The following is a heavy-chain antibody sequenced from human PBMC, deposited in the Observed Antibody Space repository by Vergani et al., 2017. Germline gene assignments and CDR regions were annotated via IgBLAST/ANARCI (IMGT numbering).Heavy chain of an antibody. D-gene: IGHD3-10*01. CDR3: ASHRGSGGFFPSSYFYGMDV. J-gene: IGHJ6*02. CDR2: IHHSGDT. CDR1: DSSIMTNPY. Sequence: QVQLQESGPGLVKPSETLTLTCDVSDSSIMTNPYWGWFRQSPGKGLEWIGCIHHSGDTHYNSSLKSRVSISFVSSSKFSLSLTSVTAADTAIYDCASHRGSGGFFPSSYFYGMDVWGHGTTVTVSS. V-gene: IGHV4-38-2*01.